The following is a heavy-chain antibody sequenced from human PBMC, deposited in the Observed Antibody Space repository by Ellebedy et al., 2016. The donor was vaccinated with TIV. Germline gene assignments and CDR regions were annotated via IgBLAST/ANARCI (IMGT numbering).Heavy chain of an antibody. CDR1: GYNFTNYG. CDR2: ISAYNGNT. D-gene: IGHD4-17*01. J-gene: IGHJ4*02. Sequence: ASVKVSCKASGYNFTNYGISWVRQAPGQGLEWMGWISAYNGNTKKPQKLQGRVTMTTDTSTSTAYMELRSLRSDDTAVYYCAFARYGDYFRENWGQGTLVTVSS. V-gene: IGHV1-18*01. CDR3: AFARYGDYFREN.